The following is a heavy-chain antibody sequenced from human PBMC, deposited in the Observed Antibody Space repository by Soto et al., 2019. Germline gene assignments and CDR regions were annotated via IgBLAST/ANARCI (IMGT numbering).Heavy chain of an antibody. CDR1: GGSIISYY. CDR3: ARHNYGSGSTYFDY. D-gene: IGHD3-10*01. Sequence: ETLSLTCTVSGGSIISYYWSWIRQPPGKGLEWIGYIYYSGSTNYNPSLKSRVTISADTSKNQFSLKLNSMTAADTAVYYCARHNYGSGSTYFDYWGQGTLVTVSS. J-gene: IGHJ4*02. V-gene: IGHV4-59*08. CDR2: IYYSGST.